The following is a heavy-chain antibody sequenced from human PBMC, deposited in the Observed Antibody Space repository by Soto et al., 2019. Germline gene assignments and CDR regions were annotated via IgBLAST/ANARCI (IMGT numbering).Heavy chain of an antibody. CDR1: GGSITNSNC. D-gene: IGHD2-21*01. Sequence: SETLSLTCTVSGGSITNSNCLSWFRLPPAKGLEWIGDIYHAGSTKYNPSLERRVTMSVDTSNNQFALTLTSVTAADTAVYFCARGPPIVGNTTPLDSWGQGTLVTVSS. V-gene: IGHV4-4*02. J-gene: IGHJ4*02. CDR2: IYHAGST. CDR3: ARGPPIVGNTTPLDS.